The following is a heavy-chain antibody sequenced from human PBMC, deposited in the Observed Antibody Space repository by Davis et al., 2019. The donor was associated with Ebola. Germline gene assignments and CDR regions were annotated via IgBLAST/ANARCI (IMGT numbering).Heavy chain of an antibody. CDR2: INPRVCSS. V-gene: IGHV1-46*01. Sequence: AASVKVSCKASGYTFTSYYMHWVLXXXXXXXXXXXXINPRVCSSTYAQKFQGRVTMTRDTSTSQVYMELSSLRSEDTAVYYCAREALVPAAPARLYYYYGMDVWGQGTTVTVSS. CDR3: AREALVPAAPARLYYYYGMDV. J-gene: IGHJ6*02. D-gene: IGHD2-2*01. CDR1: GYTFTSYY.